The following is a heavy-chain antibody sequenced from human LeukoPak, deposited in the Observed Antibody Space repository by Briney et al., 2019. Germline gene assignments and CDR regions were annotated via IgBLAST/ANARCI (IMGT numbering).Heavy chain of an antibody. CDR1: GFTVSSNY. D-gene: IGHD3-10*01. CDR2: IYSGGST. V-gene: IGHV3-53*01. CDR3: ARDPWRTMVRGVINFMGYGMDV. J-gene: IGHJ6*02. Sequence: PGGSLRLSCAASGFTVSSNYMSWVRQAPGKGLEWVSVIYSGGSTYYADSVKGRFTISRDNSKNTLYLQMNSLRAEDTAVYYCARDPWRTMVRGVINFMGYGMDVWGQGTTVTVSS.